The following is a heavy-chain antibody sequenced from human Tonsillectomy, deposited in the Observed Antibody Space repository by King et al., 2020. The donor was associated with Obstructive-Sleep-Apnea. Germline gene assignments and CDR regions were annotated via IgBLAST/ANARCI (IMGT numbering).Heavy chain of an antibody. Sequence: VQLVESGAEVKKPGASVKVSCKASVYTFTSYDINWVRQATGQGLEWMGWMNPNSGNTGYAQKFQGRVTMTRNTSISTAYMELSSLRSEDTAVYYCARNYYDSSGYYGYDAFDIWGQGTMVTVSS. J-gene: IGHJ3*02. CDR1: VYTFTSYD. CDR3: ARNYYDSSGYYGYDAFDI. V-gene: IGHV1-8*01. D-gene: IGHD3-22*01. CDR2: MNPNSGNT.